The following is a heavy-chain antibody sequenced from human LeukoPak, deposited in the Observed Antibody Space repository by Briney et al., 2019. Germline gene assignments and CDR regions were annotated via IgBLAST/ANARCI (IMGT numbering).Heavy chain of an antibody. J-gene: IGHJ5*02. D-gene: IGHD3-3*01. CDR1: GYSFTSYW. Sequence: GESLKISRKGSGYSFTSYWIGWVRQMPGKGLEWMGIIYPGDSDTRYSPSFQDQVTITADKSISTAYLQWSSLKASDAAMYYCARRFYDFWSGEGWFDPWGQGTLVTVSS. V-gene: IGHV5-51*01. CDR3: ARRFYDFWSGEGWFDP. CDR2: IYPGDSDT.